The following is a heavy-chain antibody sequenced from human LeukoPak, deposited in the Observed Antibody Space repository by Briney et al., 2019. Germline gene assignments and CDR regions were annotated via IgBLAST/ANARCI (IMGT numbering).Heavy chain of an antibody. CDR1: GYTFTSYY. CDR3: ARAAAVGEDYMDV. J-gene: IGHJ6*03. CDR2: INPSGGST. Sequence: ASVKVSCKGSGYTFTSYYMHCVRQAPGQGLEWMGIINPSGGSTSYAQKFQGRVTMTRDTSTSTVYMELSSLRSEDTAVYYCARAAAVGEDYMDVWGKGTTVTVSS. D-gene: IGHD6-13*01. V-gene: IGHV1-46*01.